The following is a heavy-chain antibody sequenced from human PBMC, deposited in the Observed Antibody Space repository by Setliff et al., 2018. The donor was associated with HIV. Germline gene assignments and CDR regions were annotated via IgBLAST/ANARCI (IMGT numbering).Heavy chain of an antibody. D-gene: IGHD3-22*01. V-gene: IGHV4-59*11. Sequence: LSLTCTVSGGSISSHYWSWIRQPPGKGLEWIGSIYYSGSTNYNPSLKSRVTISVDTSKNQLSLKLSSVTAADTAVYYCARVGPPRDYYDSSGYYWYFDLWGRGTLVTVSS. CDR2: IYYSGST. CDR3: ARVGPPRDYYDSSGYYWYFDL. CDR1: GGSISSHY. J-gene: IGHJ2*01.